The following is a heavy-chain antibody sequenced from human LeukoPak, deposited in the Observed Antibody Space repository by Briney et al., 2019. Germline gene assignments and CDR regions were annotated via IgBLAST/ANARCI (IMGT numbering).Heavy chain of an antibody. J-gene: IGHJ6*03. CDR1: GGTFGSYA. CDR2: IIPIFGTA. D-gene: IGHD3-16*02. CDR3: ATGVIRYYYYYYMDV. V-gene: IGHV1-69*05. Sequence: SVKVSCKASGGTFGSYAISWVRQAPGQGLEWMGGIIPIFGTANYAQKFQGRVTITTDESTSTAYMELSSLRSEDTAVYYCATGVIRYYYYYYMDVWGKGTTVTVSS.